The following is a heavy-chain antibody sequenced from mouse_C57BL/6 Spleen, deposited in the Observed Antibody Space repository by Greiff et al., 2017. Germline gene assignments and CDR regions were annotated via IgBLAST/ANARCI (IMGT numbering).Heavy chain of an antibody. CDR2: IHPNSGST. D-gene: IGHD5-1*01. J-gene: IGHJ4*01. CDR1: GYTFTSYL. Sequence: QVQLQQPGAELVKPGASVKLSCKASGYTFTSYLMHWVKQRPGQGLEWIGMIHPNSGSTNYNEKFKSKATLTVDKSSSTAYMQLSSLTSEDSAVYYCASTYHYAMDYWGQGTSVTVSS. V-gene: IGHV1-64*01. CDR3: ASTYHYAMDY.